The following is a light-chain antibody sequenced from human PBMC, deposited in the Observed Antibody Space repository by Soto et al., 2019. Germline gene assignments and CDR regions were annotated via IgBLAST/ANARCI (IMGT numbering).Light chain of an antibody. Sequence: EIVLTQSPATLSLSPGERATLSCRASQSVSSYLAWYQQKPGQAPRLLIYDASNRATGIPARFSGSGSGTDFTLTISSLEPEDFAVYYCQQRSHWPLGHDTFGKGTKLEIK. V-gene: IGKV3-11*01. CDR1: QSVSSY. J-gene: IGKJ2*01. CDR2: DAS. CDR3: QQRSHWPLGHDT.